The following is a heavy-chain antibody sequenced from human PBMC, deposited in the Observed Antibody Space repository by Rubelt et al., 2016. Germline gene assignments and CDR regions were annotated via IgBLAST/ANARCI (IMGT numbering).Heavy chain of an antibody. CDR2: INAGNGNT. CDR3: ARGGLSELLWFGESRIDY. CDR1: GYTFTSYA. V-gene: IGHV1-3*01. J-gene: IGHJ4*02. Sequence: QVQLVQSGAEVKKPGASVKVSCKASGYTFTSYAMHWVRQAPGQRLEWMGWINAGNGNTKYYQKFRGMVTITRDTSASTAYMELSSLRSEDTAVYYCARGGLSELLWFGESRIDYWGQGTLVTVSS. D-gene: IGHD3-10*01.